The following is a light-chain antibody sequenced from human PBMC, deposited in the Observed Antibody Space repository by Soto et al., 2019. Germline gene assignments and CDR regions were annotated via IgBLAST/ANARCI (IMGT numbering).Light chain of an antibody. CDR3: QQYNNWPPIT. V-gene: IGKV3-15*01. CDR1: QSVRSE. Sequence: EIVMTQSPASVSVSPGERVTLSCTASQSVRSELAWYQQKSGQPPRLLIYGASTRATGIPARFSGSGSGTEFTLTISSLQSEDFAVYYCQQYNNWPPITFGQGTRLEIK. J-gene: IGKJ5*01. CDR2: GAS.